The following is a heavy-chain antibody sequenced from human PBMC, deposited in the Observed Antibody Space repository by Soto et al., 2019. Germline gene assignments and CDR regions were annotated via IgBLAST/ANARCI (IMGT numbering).Heavy chain of an antibody. CDR3: AILEDSSGWYEYYYGMDV. Sequence: ASVNVPFNTSGYTFTGYDINWVRQATGQGLEWMGWMNPNSGNTGYAQKFQGRVTMTRNTSISTAYMELSSLRSEDTAVYYCAILEDSSGWYEYYYGMDVWGQGTTVTV. CDR1: GYTFTGYD. J-gene: IGHJ6*02. CDR2: MNPNSGNT. V-gene: IGHV1-8*01. D-gene: IGHD6-19*01.